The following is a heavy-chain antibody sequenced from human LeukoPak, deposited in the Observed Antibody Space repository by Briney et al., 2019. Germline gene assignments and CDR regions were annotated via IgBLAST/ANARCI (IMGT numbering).Heavy chain of an antibody. Sequence: PGGSLRLSCAASGFIFSSYAMSWVRQAPGKGLEWVSGISDSGGKTDSADSVEGRFTISRDNSKGKVYLQMNSLRAEDTAVYYCVARAGGFRHFDYWGQGTLVTISS. D-gene: IGHD3-10*01. CDR1: GFIFSSYA. CDR3: VARAGGFRHFDY. J-gene: IGHJ4*02. V-gene: IGHV3-23*01. CDR2: ISDSGGKT.